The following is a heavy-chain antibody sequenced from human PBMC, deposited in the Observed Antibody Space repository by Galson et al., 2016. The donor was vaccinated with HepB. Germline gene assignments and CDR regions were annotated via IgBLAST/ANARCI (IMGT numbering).Heavy chain of an antibody. J-gene: IGHJ6*03. Sequence: SVKVSCKASGYTFTDYYFMYWVRQAPGQGLEWIGRINPNTGDTNYAQKFQGRVTMTRDTSTSTAYMDLTRLTDEDTAVYYCARDKGEAGGQHYFYMDVWGKGTTVTVSS. CDR2: INPNTGDT. V-gene: IGHV1-2*06. CDR3: ARDKGEAGGQHYFYMDV. D-gene: IGHD2-8*02. CDR1: GYTFTDYYF.